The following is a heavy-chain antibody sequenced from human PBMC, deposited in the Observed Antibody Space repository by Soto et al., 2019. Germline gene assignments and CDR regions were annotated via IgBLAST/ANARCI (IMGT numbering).Heavy chain of an antibody. J-gene: IGHJ4*02. CDR3: ERDPWNTLDD. D-gene: IGHD1-1*01. CDR1: GFTFSTYW. Sequence: GGSLRLSCAGSGFTFSTYWMHWVRQALGKGLVWVSRINTDGTGTRYADAVKGRFTISRDNAKNTLYLQMNSLRAEDTAVYYCERDPWNTLDDWGQGALVTVS. V-gene: IGHV3-74*01. CDR2: INTDGTGT.